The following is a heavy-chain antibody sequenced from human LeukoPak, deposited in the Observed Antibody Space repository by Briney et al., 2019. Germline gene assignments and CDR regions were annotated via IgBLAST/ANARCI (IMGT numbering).Heavy chain of an antibody. CDR3: ARFRPHLWFGELVVGFVY. V-gene: IGHV4-34*01. D-gene: IGHD3-10*01. Sequence: PSETLSLTCAVYGGSFSGYYWSWIRQPPGQGLEWIGEINHSGSTNYNPSLKSRVTISVDTSKNQFSLKLSSVTAADTAVYYCARFRPHLWFGELVVGFVYWGQGTLVTVSS. CDR2: INHSGST. J-gene: IGHJ4*02. CDR1: GGSFSGYY.